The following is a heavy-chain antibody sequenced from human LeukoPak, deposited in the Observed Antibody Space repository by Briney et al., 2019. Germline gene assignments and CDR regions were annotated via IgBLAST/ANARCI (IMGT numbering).Heavy chain of an antibody. Sequence: KSGKSLKISCKGSGYSLTCYWIGWAGQLTGKGLEWMGKIYPGDSGTSYNPPLQGQDTLSAVQSISTPSLQWRSMKASDTAMCYCARPASIFGVVSYWGQGTLVTVSS. D-gene: IGHD3-3*01. CDR2: IYPGDSGT. J-gene: IGHJ4*02. V-gene: IGHV5-51*01. CDR3: ARPASIFGVVSY. CDR1: GYSLTCYW.